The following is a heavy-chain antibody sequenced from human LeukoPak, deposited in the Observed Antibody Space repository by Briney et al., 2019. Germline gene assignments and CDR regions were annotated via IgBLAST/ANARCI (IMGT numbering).Heavy chain of an antibody. J-gene: IGHJ4*02. V-gene: IGHV3-30*02. Sequence: PGGSLRLSCGASGFTFSSYGMHWVRQAPGKGLEWVAFIRYDGSNKYYADSVKGRFTISRDNSKNTLSVQMNSLRAEDTAVYYCARVSPNTVTTLQYFDYWGQGTLVTVSS. CDR2: IRYDGSNK. D-gene: IGHD4-17*01. CDR3: ARVSPNTVTTLQYFDY. CDR1: GFTFSSYG.